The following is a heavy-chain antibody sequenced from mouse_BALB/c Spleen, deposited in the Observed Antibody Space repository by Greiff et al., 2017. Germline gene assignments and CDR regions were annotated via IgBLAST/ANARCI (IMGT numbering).Heavy chain of an antibody. CDR1: GFSLTGYG. Sequence: QVQLQQSGPGLVAPSQSLSITCTVSGFSLTGYGVNWVRQPPGKGLEWLGMIWGDGSTDYHSALKSRLSISKDNSKSQVFLKMNSLQTDDTARYYCARGYDYDDGCDYWGQGTTLTVSS. J-gene: IGHJ2*01. V-gene: IGHV2-6-7*01. CDR3: ARGYDYDDGCDY. CDR2: IWGDGST. D-gene: IGHD2-4*01.